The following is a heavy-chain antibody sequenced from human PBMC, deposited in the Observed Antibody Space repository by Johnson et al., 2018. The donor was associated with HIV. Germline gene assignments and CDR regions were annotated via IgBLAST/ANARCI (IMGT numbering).Heavy chain of an antibody. Sequence: QVHLVESGGGVVQPGRSVRLSCAASGLSFSSYGMEWVRQAPGKGLEWVAVISYDGSYQYYADSVKGRFTISRDNSKNTLYLQMNSLRAEDTALYYCARDSGEMWALRIDFDIWGQGTMVTVSS. CDR3: ARDSGEMWALRIDFDI. J-gene: IGHJ3*02. CDR2: ISYDGSYQ. D-gene: IGHD1-26*01. V-gene: IGHV3-30*19. CDR1: GLSFSSYG.